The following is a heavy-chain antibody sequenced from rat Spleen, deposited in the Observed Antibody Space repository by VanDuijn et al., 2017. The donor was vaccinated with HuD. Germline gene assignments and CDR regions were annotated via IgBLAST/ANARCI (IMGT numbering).Heavy chain of an antibody. J-gene: IGHJ3*01. CDR1: GYSISSAYR. V-gene: IGHV3-3*01. CDR3: ATDRNKERFAY. CDR2: INSAGST. D-gene: IGHD1-10*01. Sequence: EVQLQESGPGLVKPSQSLSLTCSVTGYSISSAYRWNWIRKFPGNKLEWMGYINSAGSTVYNPSLKSRISITRDTSKNQFFLQVNSVTTEDTATYYCATDRNKERFAYWGQGTLVTVSS.